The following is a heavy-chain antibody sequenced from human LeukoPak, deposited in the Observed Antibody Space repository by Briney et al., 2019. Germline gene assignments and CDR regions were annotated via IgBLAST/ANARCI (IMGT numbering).Heavy chain of an antibody. V-gene: IGHV5-51*01. J-gene: IGHJ5*02. CDR1: GYSFTTYW. Sequence: GESLKISCKGSGYSFTTYWIGWVRQMPGKGLEWMGIIYPGDSDTRYSPSFQGQVTISADKSIRTAYLHWSSLKASDTAMYCCARVFGESKKRRAWFDPWGQGTLVTVSS. CDR3: ARVFGESKKRRAWFDP. D-gene: IGHD3-10*02. CDR2: IYPGDSDT.